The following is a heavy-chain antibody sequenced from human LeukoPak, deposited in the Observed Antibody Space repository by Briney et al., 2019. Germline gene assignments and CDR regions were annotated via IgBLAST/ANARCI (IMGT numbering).Heavy chain of an antibody. CDR3: VRRDITSRYVVWFDP. V-gene: IGHV5-51*01. CDR1: GYTSTSYW. Sequence: GESLKISCKGSGYTSTSYWIGWVRQMPGKGLELMGIIYPGDSDTRYSPSFQGQVTISADKSINTAYLQWSSLKASDTAIYYCVRRDITSRYVVWFDPLGQGTPVTVSP. J-gene: IGHJ5*02. D-gene: IGHD2-2*01. CDR2: IYPGDSDT.